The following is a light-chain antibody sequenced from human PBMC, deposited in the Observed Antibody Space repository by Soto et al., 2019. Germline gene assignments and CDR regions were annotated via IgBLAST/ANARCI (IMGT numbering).Light chain of an antibody. CDR2: AAS. J-gene: IGKJ4*01. Sequence: TQMTQSPSSLSASVGDRVTITCLASQSISSYLNWYQQKPGKAPNLLIYAASSLQSGVPSRFSGSGSGTDFTLTISSLQPEDFATYYCQQSYSTPLTFGGGTKVDIK. CDR3: QQSYSTPLT. V-gene: IGKV1-39*01. CDR1: QSISSY.